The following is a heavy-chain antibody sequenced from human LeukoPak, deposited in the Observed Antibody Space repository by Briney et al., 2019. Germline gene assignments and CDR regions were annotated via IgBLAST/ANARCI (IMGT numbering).Heavy chain of an antibody. CDR2: IYYSGST. D-gene: IGHD3-10*01. Sequence: SETLSLTCTVSGGSISSSSYYWGWIRQPPGKGLEWIGSIYYSGSTYYNPSLKSRVTISVDTSKNQFSLKLSSVTAADTAVCYCARDGGFGELSFYYYYGMDVWGQGTTVTVSS. V-gene: IGHV4-39*07. J-gene: IGHJ6*02. CDR1: GGSISSSSYY. CDR3: ARDGGFGELSFYYYYGMDV.